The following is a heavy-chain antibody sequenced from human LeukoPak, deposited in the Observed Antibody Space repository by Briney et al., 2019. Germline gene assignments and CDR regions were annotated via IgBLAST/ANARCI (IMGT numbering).Heavy chain of an antibody. Sequence: ASVKVSCKASGYTFTSYDINWVRQAIGQGLEWMGWMNPNSGNTGYAQKFQGRVTMTRNTSISTAYMELSSLRSEDTAVYYCARLAVFRGAARDTNTQWGQGTLVTVSS. CDR3: ARLAVFRGAARDTNTQ. CDR1: GYTFTSYD. CDR2: MNPNSGNT. D-gene: IGHD3-10*01. V-gene: IGHV1-8*01. J-gene: IGHJ4*02.